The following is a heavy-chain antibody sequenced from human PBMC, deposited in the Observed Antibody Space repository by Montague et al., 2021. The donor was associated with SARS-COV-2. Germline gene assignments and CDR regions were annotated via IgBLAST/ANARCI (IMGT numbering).Heavy chain of an antibody. CDR3: ARLGDGVIPSPILGVGPYYSYYCMDV. CDR2: IHHGGST. Sequence: SETLSLTCAVHGGSFSTYSWNWIRQPPGKGLEWIGEIHHGGSTNCNPSLKSRVTISADTSKNHFSLKLTSVAAADTAVYYCARLGDGVIPSPILGVGPYYSYYCMDVWGKGTMVTVSS. D-gene: IGHD3-10*01. CDR1: GGSFSTYS. J-gene: IGHJ6*03. V-gene: IGHV4-34*01.